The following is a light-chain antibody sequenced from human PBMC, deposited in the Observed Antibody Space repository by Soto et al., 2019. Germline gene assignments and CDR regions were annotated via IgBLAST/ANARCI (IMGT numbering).Light chain of an antibody. CDR2: ENN. CDR3: GTWDSSLSAGV. Sequence: QSVLTQPPSVSAAPGQKVTISCSGSSSNIVENFVSWYQQLPGTAPKLLIYENNKRPSGIPDRFSGSKSGTSATLGITGLQTGDEADYYCGTWDSSLSAGVFGGGTQLTVL. J-gene: IGLJ2*01. CDR1: SSNIVENF. V-gene: IGLV1-51*02.